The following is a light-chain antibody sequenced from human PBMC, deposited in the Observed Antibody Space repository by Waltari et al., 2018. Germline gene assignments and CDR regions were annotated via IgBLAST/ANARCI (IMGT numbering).Light chain of an antibody. J-gene: IGKJ2*01. CDR2: AAS. CDR1: QDIGTW. V-gene: IGKV1-12*01. CDR3: QQGNSFPYT. Sequence: DIQMTQSPSSLSASVGDRVPITCRAHQDIGTWLAWYQQKPGKAPKPLIYAASRLESGVPPRFSGSGSGTDFILAISSLQPEDCGTFYCQQGNSFPYTFGQGTKLEI.